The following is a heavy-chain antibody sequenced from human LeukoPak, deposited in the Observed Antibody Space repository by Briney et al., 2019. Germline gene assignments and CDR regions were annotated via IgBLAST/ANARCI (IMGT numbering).Heavy chain of an antibody. CDR1: GGTFSSYA. CDR2: VIPIFGIA. J-gene: IGHJ4*02. CDR3: ARDNATVVPGDFDY. Sequence: GASVKVSCKASGGTFSSYAISWVRQAPGQGLVWMGRVIPIFGIANYAQKFQGRVTITADKSTSTAYMELSSLRSEDTAVYYCARDNATVVPGDFDYWGQGTLVTVSS. V-gene: IGHV1-69*04. D-gene: IGHD4-23*01.